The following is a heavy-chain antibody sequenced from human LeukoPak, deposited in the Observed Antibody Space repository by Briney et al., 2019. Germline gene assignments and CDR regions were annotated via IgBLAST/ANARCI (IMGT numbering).Heavy chain of an antibody. D-gene: IGHD3-3*01. V-gene: IGHV5-51*01. CDR2: IYPGDSDT. Sequence: GESLKISCKGSGYSFTSYWIGWVRQMPGKGLEWMGIIYPGDSDTRYSPSFQGQVTISADKSISTAYLQWSSLKASDTAMYYCARSYYDFWSGYYLPPGYWGQGTLVTVSS. J-gene: IGHJ4*02. CDR3: ARSYYDFWSGYYLPPGY. CDR1: GYSFTSYW.